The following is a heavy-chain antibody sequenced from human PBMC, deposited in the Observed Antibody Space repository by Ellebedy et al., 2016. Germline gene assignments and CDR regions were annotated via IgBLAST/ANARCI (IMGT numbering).Heavy chain of an antibody. CDR1: GYSFTSYW. CDR2: IYPGDSDT. D-gene: IGHD3-16*01. J-gene: IGHJ5*02. V-gene: IGHV5-51*01. CDR3: ARGSMITFGGVIRAPFNP. Sequence: GGSLRLXXKGSGYSFTSYWIGWVRQMPGKGLEWMGIIYPGDSDTRYSPSFQGQVTISADKSISTAYLQWSSLKASDTAMYYCARGSMITFGGVIRAPFNPWGQGTLVTVSS.